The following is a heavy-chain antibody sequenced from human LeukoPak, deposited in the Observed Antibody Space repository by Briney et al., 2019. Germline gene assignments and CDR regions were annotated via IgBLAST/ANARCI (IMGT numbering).Heavy chain of an antibody. CDR2: IYGSGVSI. J-gene: IGHJ4*02. V-gene: IGHV3-23*01. CDR3: AKDLGWELPAEAY. Sequence: PGGSLRLSCVASGFTFKNYVMNWVRQAPGKGLEWLGTIYGSGVSISYADSVKGRFTISRDNSNNTLYLQMNSLRAEHTTMYYCAKDLGWELPAEAYWGQGILVTVSS. CDR1: GFTFKNYV. D-gene: IGHD1-26*01.